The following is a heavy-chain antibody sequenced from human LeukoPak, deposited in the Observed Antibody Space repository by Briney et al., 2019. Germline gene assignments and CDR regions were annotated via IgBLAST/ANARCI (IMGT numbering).Heavy chain of an antibody. CDR3: ATYYGDKGELDV. Sequence: TSETLSLTCTVSGGSISSYYWSWIRQPPGKGLEWIGYIYYSGSTNYNPSLKSRVTISVDTSKNQFSLKLSSVTAADTAVYYCATYYGDKGELDVWGQGTTVTVSS. J-gene: IGHJ6*02. V-gene: IGHV4-59*01. CDR2: IYYSGST. CDR1: GGSISSYY. D-gene: IGHD4-17*01.